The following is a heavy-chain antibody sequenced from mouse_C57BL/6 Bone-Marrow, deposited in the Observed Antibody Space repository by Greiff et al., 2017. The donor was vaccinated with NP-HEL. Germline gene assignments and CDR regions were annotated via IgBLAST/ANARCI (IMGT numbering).Heavy chain of an antibody. D-gene: IGHD1-1*01. Sequence: VKLQESGPELVKPGASVKISCKASGYAFSSSWMNWVKQRPGKGLEWIGRIYPGDGDTNYNGKFKGKATLTADKSSSTAYMQLSSLTSEDSAVYFCARSTTVVATGYFDYWGQGTTLTVSS. V-gene: IGHV1-82*01. CDR3: ARSTTVVATGYFDY. CDR2: IYPGDGDT. CDR1: GYAFSSSW. J-gene: IGHJ2*01.